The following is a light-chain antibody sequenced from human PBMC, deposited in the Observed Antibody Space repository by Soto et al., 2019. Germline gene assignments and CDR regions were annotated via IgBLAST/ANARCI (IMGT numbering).Light chain of an antibody. Sequence: EVVFTDSPVTLSLAPGERATLSCRASQSVSGYLAWYQQKPGQAPRLLIYDVSNRATGIPARFSGSGSGTDFTLTISSLEPEDFAIYYCQQRNYWQVTFGQGTRLEI. V-gene: IGKV3-11*01. CDR2: DVS. CDR1: QSVSGY. J-gene: IGKJ5*01. CDR3: QQRNYWQVT.